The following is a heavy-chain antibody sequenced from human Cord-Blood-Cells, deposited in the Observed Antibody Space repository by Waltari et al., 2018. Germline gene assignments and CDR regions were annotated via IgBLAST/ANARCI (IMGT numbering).Heavy chain of an antibody. D-gene: IGHD3-22*01. V-gene: IGHV4-59*11. CDR2: IYYSGVT. CDR3: ARGSSYYYDSSGYYYFDY. Sequence: QVQLQESGPGLVKPSETLSLTCTVSGGSISSHYWSWIRQPPGKGLEWIGYIYYSGVTHYNPALRSRVTISVDTSKNQFSLKLSSVTAADTAVYYCARGSSYYYDSSGYYYFDYWGQGTLVTVSS. CDR1: GGSISSHY. J-gene: IGHJ4*02.